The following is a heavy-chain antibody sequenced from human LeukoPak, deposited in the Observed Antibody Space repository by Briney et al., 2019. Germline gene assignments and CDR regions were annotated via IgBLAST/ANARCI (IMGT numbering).Heavy chain of an antibody. CDR2: INQSGST. Sequence: PSETLSLTCTVSGGSISGSTHYWDWIRQPPGKGLEWIGDINQSGSTDYNPSLKSRVTISVDTSKNQFFLRLSSVNTADTALYYCARHEWHPSMAVWGQGTTVTVSS. CDR1: GGSISGSTHY. D-gene: IGHD2-8*01. CDR3: ARHEWHPSMAV. J-gene: IGHJ6*02. V-gene: IGHV4-39*01.